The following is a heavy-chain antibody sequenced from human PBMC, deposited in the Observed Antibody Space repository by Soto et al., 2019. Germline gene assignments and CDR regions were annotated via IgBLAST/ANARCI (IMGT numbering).Heavy chain of an antibody. Sequence: QVQLQESGPGLVKPSQTLSLTCTVSGGSISSGDYYWSWIRQHPGKGLEWIGYIYYTGSTYYNPPPQSRVTTSVDPSTNQFSLKLRSVTAAATAVYYCARWWSSSRHAFAPWGQGTLVTVSS. CDR1: GGSISSGDYY. J-gene: IGHJ5*02. D-gene: IGHD2-8*02. V-gene: IGHV4-31*03. CDR3: ARWWSSSRHAFAP. CDR2: IYYTGST.